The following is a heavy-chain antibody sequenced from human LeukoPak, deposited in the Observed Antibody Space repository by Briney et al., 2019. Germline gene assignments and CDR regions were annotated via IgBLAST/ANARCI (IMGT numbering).Heavy chain of an antibody. CDR2: MNPNSGNT. CDR1: GYTFTSYD. J-gene: IGHJ6*03. CDR3: ARASYYYDSSGYYLYYYYYYMDV. Sequence: ASVKVSCKASGYTFTSYDINWVRQATGQGLEWMGRMNPNSGNTGYAQKFQGRVTMTRNTSISTAYMELSSLRSEDTAVYYCARASYYYDSSGYYLYYYYYYMDVWGKGTTVTVSS. V-gene: IGHV1-8*01. D-gene: IGHD3-22*01.